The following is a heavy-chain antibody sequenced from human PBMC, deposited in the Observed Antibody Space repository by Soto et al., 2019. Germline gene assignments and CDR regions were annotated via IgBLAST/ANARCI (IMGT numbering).Heavy chain of an antibody. CDR3: ARRLFYCSGGSCYYDAFGI. J-gene: IGHJ3*02. CDR1: GYTFTSYD. Sequence: QVQLVQSGAEVKKPGASVKVSCKASGYTFTSYDINWVRQATGQGLEWMGWMNPNSGNTGYAQKFQGRVTMTRNTPISTAYMGLSRLGAEDTAGHYCARRLFYCSGGSCYYDAFGIRGQGTIGTGS. CDR2: MNPNSGNT. D-gene: IGHD2-15*01. V-gene: IGHV1-8*01.